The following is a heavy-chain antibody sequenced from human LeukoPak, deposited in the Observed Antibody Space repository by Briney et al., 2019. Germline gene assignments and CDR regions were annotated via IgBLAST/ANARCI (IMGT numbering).Heavy chain of an antibody. Sequence: SETLSLTCTVSGYSISSGYYWGWIRQPPGKGLEWIGSIYHSGSTYYNPSLKSRVTISVDTSKQQISLRLSSVTAGDTAIYYCAGLIIGQWRGRGNNWFDPWGQGTLVTVSS. V-gene: IGHV4-38-2*02. CDR2: IYHSGST. CDR1: GYSISSGYY. CDR3: AGLIIGQWRGRGNNWFDP. J-gene: IGHJ5*02. D-gene: IGHD3-16*02.